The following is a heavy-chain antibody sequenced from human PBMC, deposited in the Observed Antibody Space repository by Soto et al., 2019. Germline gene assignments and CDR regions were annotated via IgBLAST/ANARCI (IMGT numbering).Heavy chain of an antibody. CDR3: AREYRSFEY. J-gene: IGHJ4*02. CDR1: GGSIGNYY. Sequence: QVQLQESGPGLVKPSETLSLTCTVSGGSIGNYYWSWIRQPPGKGLEGIGYIHFSGATSYNPSLKSRVIISVDTSKNQLSLSLTSVTAADTAVYYCAREYRSFEYWGPGRQVTVSS. CDR2: IHFSGAT. D-gene: IGHD3-10*01. V-gene: IGHV4-59*01.